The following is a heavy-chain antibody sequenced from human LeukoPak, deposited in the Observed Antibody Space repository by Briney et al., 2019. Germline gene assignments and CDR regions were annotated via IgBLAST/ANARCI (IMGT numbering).Heavy chain of an antibody. Sequence: APVKVSCKASGYPFTNYYIHWVRQAPGQGLEWMGIINPGSGTTTYAQKFQGRVTMTRDTSTSTVYMELSSLRSEDTAVYYCARRIMGASAEAFDIWGQGTMVTVSS. J-gene: IGHJ3*02. V-gene: IGHV1-46*01. CDR1: GYPFTNYY. D-gene: IGHD1-26*01. CDR2: INPGSGTT. CDR3: ARRIMGASAEAFDI.